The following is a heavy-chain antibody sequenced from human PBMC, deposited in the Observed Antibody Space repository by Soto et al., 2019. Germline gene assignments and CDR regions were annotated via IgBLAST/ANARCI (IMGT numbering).Heavy chain of an antibody. D-gene: IGHD6-19*01. V-gene: IGHV3-30-3*01. Sequence: QVQLVESGGGVVQPGRSLRLSCAASGFTFSSYAMHWVRQAPGKGLEWVAVISYDGSNKYYADSVKGRFTISRDNSKNTLYLQMNSLRAEDTAVYYCARAPYSSGWYDLDYWGQGTLVTVSS. CDR1: GFTFSSYA. CDR2: ISYDGSNK. J-gene: IGHJ4*02. CDR3: ARAPYSSGWYDLDY.